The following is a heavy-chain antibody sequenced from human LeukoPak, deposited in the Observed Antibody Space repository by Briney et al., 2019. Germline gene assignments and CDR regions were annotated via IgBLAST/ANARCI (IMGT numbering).Heavy chain of an antibody. CDR2: INGGSGNT. J-gene: IGHJ4*02. V-gene: IGHV1-3*01. CDR1: GYTFTDYT. Sequence: ASVKVSCKASGYTFTDYTMHWLRQAPGQRLDWMGWINGGSGNTKYSPEFQGRVTVTRDTSASTAYMELSSLRSEDTAVYYCANPRYDSSGYYYVDWGQGTLVTVSS. CDR3: ANPRYDSSGYYYVD. D-gene: IGHD3-22*01.